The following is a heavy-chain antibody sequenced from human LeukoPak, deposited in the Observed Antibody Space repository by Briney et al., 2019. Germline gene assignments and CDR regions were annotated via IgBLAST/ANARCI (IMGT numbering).Heavy chain of an antibody. V-gene: IGHV4-30-4*01. CDR2: IYYSGST. CDR3: ARHGTDTYYDFWSGSSVDAFDI. Sequence: PSETLSLTCTVSGGSISSGDYYWSWIRQPPGKGLEWIGYIYYSGSTYYNPSLKSRVTISVDTSRNQFSLKLSSVTAADTAVYYCARHGTDTYYDFWSGSSVDAFDIWGQGTMVTVSS. CDR1: GGSISSGDYY. J-gene: IGHJ3*02. D-gene: IGHD3-3*01.